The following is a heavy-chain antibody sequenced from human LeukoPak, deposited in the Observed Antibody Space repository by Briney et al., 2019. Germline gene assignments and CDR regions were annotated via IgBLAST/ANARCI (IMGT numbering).Heavy chain of an antibody. CDR3: ARGPVNYYDSSGYYYGVDY. V-gene: IGHV1-8*01. CDR1: GYTFTSYD. J-gene: IGHJ4*02. CDR2: MNPNSGNT. Sequence: EASVKVSCKASGYTFTSYDINWVRQATGQGLEWMGWMNPNSGNTNYAQKLQGRVTMTTDTSTSTAYMELRSLRSDDTAVYYCARGPVNYYDSSGYYYGVDYWGQGTLVTVSS. D-gene: IGHD3-22*01.